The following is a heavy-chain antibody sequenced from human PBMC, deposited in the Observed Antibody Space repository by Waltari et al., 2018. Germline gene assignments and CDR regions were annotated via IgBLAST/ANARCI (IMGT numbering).Heavy chain of an antibody. CDR1: GYTFTGRY. J-gene: IGHJ6*03. CDR2: IKPNSGVT. CDR3: AREATHSYYYFLDV. Sequence: QVQLVQSGAEVKKPGASVKVSCEASGYTFTGRYLHWVRQAPGQGLEWMGRIKPNSGVTDYAQKFQDRVTITRDTSSSTAYMELSGLRSDDTAVYYCAREATHSYYYFLDVWGKGTTVTVSS. V-gene: IGHV1-2*06.